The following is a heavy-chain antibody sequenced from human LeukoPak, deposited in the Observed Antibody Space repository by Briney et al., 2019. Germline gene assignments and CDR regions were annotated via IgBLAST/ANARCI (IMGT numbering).Heavy chain of an antibody. CDR3: AKVGSGGSHLYYYYYYGMDV. CDR1: GFSFSSYG. Sequence: GGSLRLCCAASGFSFSSYGMHWVRQAPGKGLEWVAVISYDGSNKYYADSVKGRFTISRDNSKNTLYLQMNSLRAEDTAVYYCAKVGSGGSHLYYYYYYGMDVWGKGTTVTVSS. CDR2: ISYDGSNK. J-gene: IGHJ6*04. V-gene: IGHV3-30*18. D-gene: IGHD2-15*01.